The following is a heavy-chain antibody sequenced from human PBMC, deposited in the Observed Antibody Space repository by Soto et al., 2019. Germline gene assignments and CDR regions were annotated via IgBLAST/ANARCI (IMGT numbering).Heavy chain of an antibody. D-gene: IGHD2-15*01. V-gene: IGHV3-33*01. Sequence: QVQLVESGGGVVQPGRSLRLSCAASGFTFSSYGMHWVRQAPGKGLEWVAVIWYDGSNKYYADSVKGRFTISRDNSKNTRYLQMNSLRAEDTAVYYCARDSRYCSGGSCYGYYGMDVWGQGTTVTVSS. J-gene: IGHJ6*02. CDR2: IWYDGSNK. CDR3: ARDSRYCSGGSCYGYYGMDV. CDR1: GFTFSSYG.